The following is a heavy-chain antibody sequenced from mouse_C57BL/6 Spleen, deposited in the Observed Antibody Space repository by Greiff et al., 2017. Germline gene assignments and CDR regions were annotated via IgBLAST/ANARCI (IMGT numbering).Heavy chain of an antibody. D-gene: IGHD1-1*01. CDR1: GYTFTSYW. J-gene: IGHJ4*01. CDR2: IDPSDSYT. Sequence: QVQLQQPGAELVMPGASVKLSCKASGYTFTSYWMHWVKQRPGQGLEWIGEIDPSDSYTNYNQKFKGNSTLTVDKSSSTAYMPRSSLTSEDSAVYYCARGATVVAGAMDYWGQGTSVTVSS. V-gene: IGHV1-69*01. CDR3: ARGATVVAGAMDY.